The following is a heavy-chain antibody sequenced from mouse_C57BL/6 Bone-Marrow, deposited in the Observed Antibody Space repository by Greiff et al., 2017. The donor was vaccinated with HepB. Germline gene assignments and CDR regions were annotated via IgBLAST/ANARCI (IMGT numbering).Heavy chain of an antibody. CDR2: IDPKSGGT. CDR3: ARWSSGYRYFDV. CDR1: GYTFTSYW. Sequence: QVHVKQPGAELVKPGASVKLSCKASGYTFTSYWMHWVKQRPGRGLEWIGRIDPKSGGTKYNEKFKSKATLTVDKPSSTAYMQLSSLTSEDSAVDYCARWSSGYRYFDVWGTGTTVTVSS. V-gene: IGHV1-72*01. J-gene: IGHJ1*03. D-gene: IGHD3-2*02.